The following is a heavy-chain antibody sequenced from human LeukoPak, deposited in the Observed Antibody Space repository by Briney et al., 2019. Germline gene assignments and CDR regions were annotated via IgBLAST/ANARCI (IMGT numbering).Heavy chain of an antibody. D-gene: IGHD5-18*01. V-gene: IGHV1-18*01. CDR3: ARNNYGAESDY. Sequence: GASVKVSCKASGYTFTSYGISWVRQAPGQGLEWMGWISVYNGNTNYAQKLQGRVTLTTDTSTSTAYMELRSLRSDDTAVYYCARNNYGAESDYWGQGTLVTVSS. CDR1: GYTFTSYG. J-gene: IGHJ4*02. CDR2: ISVYNGNT.